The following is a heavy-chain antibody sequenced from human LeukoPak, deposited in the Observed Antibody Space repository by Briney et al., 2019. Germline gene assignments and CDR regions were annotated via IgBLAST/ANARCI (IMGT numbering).Heavy chain of an antibody. CDR3: VRRRYFDY. CDR2: ISSSGSTI. V-gene: IGHV3-48*03. CDR1: GFTFSRYE. D-gene: IGHD5-24*01. Sequence: PGGSLRLSCVASGFTFSRYEMNWVRQAPGKGLEWVSYISSSGSTIYYADSVKGQFTISRDNAKNSLYLQMNSLRAEDTAVYYCVRRRYFDYWGQGTLVTVSS. J-gene: IGHJ4*02.